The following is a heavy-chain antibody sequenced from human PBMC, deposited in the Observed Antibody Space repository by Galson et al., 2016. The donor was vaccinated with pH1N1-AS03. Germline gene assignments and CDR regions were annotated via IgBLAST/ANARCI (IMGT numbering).Heavy chain of an antibody. CDR1: GFSVSTYA. Sequence: SLRLSCAASGFSVSTYAMTWVRQAPGKGLEWVSGISGSGGTTYYAESVKGRPAISRDNSKNTLYLLMNSLRAEDTAVYYCARDLRSDFGNSFVAGVQFGRYWGQGTLVTVSS. CDR3: ARDLRSDFGNSFVAGVQFGRY. V-gene: IGHV3-23*01. J-gene: IGHJ4*02. CDR2: ISGSGGTT. D-gene: IGHD4-17*01.